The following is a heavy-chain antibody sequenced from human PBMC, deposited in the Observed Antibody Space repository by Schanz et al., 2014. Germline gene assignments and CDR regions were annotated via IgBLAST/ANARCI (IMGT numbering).Heavy chain of an antibody. D-gene: IGHD3-10*01. CDR3: AKDLHSNSGNYYSYYFDS. J-gene: IGHJ4*02. V-gene: IGHV3-23*01. Sequence: EVQLLESGGGLVQPGGSLRLSCVASGFTFFGSFAMSWVRQAPGKGLEWVSGMSGSGSTADYADSVKARFTISRDNSKNSVSLQMDSLRPEDTAVYFCAKDLHSNSGNYYSYYFDSWGPGALVTVSS. CDR1: GFTFFGSFA. CDR2: MSGSGSTA.